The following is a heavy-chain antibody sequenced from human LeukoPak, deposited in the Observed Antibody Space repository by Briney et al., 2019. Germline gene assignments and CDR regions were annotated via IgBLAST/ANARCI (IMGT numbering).Heavy chain of an antibody. V-gene: IGHV1-69*13. CDR2: IISIFGTA. Sequence: SVKVSCKASGGTFSSYAISWVRQAPGQGLEWMGGIISIFGTANYAQKFQGRVTITADESTSTAYMELSSLRSEDTAVYYCASYYSSGWYDHLRTGKYFDYWGQGTLVTVSS. CDR1: GGTFSSYA. D-gene: IGHD6-19*01. CDR3: ASYYSSGWYDHLRTGKYFDY. J-gene: IGHJ4*02.